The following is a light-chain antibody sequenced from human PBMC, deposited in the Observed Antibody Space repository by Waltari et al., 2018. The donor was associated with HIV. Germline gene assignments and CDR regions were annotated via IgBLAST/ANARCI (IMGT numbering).Light chain of an antibody. CDR3: YSAADNIRV. J-gene: IGLJ3*02. CDR1: VLAKKY. Sequence: SYELTQPSSVSVSPGPTARITCSGGVLAKKYARWFHQKPGQAPVLVIYKDSERPSGIPERFSGSSSGTTVTLTISGAQVEDEADYYCYSAADNIRVFGGGTKLTVL. CDR2: KDS. V-gene: IGLV3-27*01.